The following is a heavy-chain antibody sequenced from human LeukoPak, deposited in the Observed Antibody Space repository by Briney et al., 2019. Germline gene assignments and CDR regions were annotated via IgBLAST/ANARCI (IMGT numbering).Heavy chain of an antibody. CDR1: GGSISSGGYS. V-gene: IGHV4-30-2*01. D-gene: IGHD3-3*01. Sequence: PSRTLSLTCAVSGGSISSGGYSWSWIRQPPGKGLEWIGYIYHSGSTYYNPSLKSRVTISVDRSKNQFSLKLSSVTAADTAVYYCARGRRFTIFGVVPPDYWGQGTLVTVSS. CDR2: IYHSGST. CDR3: ARGRRFTIFGVVPPDY. J-gene: IGHJ4*02.